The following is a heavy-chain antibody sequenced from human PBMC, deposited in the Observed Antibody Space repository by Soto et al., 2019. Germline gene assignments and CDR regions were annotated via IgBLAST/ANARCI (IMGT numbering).Heavy chain of an antibody. D-gene: IGHD7-27*01. Sequence: QVQLQESGPGLVEPSETLSLTCTVSGVSISSYYWCWIRQPPGKGLQWIGYIYYSGSTNYNPSLNSGVTISVDTSKNQFPLELSSVTAADTAVYYCARENLTGEPVYWGQGTLVTVSS. CDR3: ARENLTGEPVY. J-gene: IGHJ4*02. V-gene: IGHV4-59*01. CDR1: GVSISSYY. CDR2: IYYSGST.